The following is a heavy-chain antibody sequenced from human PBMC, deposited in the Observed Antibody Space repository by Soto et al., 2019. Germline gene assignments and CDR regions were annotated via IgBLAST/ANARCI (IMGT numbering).Heavy chain of an antibody. J-gene: IGHJ6*02. Sequence: QVQLVQSGAEVKKPGSSVKVSCKASGDTFSSYAISWVRQAPGQGLEWMGGIIPIFGTANYAQKFRGRVTITADESTSTAYMELSSLRSEDTAVYYCARDGSGSRSRASPMDVWGQGTTVTVSS. CDR3: ARDGSGSRSRASPMDV. V-gene: IGHV1-69*01. CDR2: IIPIFGTA. CDR1: GDTFSSYA. D-gene: IGHD3-22*01.